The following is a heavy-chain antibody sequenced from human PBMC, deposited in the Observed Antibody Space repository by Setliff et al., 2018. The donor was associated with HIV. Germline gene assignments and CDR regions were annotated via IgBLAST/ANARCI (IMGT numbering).Heavy chain of an antibody. CDR1: NGSIYSGSYY. D-gene: IGHD6-13*01. CDR3: ARDGSRSLGVSYPYFMDV. CDR2: IYTSGSA. J-gene: IGHJ6*03. V-gene: IGHV4-61*02. Sequence: PSETLSLTCVVSNGSIYSGSYYWSWIRQPAGKGLEWIGRIYTSGSANYNPSLKNRVTFSADTSKNQFSLQVNSVTPEDTAVYYCARDGSRSLGVSYPYFMDVWGKGTTVTVSS.